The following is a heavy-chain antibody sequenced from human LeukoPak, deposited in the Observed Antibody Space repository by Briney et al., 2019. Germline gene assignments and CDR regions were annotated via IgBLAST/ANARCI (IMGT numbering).Heavy chain of an antibody. CDR1: GFTFSDYY. CDR3: AKVIGVPYMDV. Sequence: GGSLRLSCAASGFTFSDYYMSGIRQAPGKGLEWVSYISSSGSTIYYADSVKGRFTISRDNAKNSLYLQMNSLRAEDTAVYYCAKVIGVPYMDVWGKGTTVTVSS. CDR2: ISSSGSTI. J-gene: IGHJ6*03. V-gene: IGHV3-11*04. D-gene: IGHD1-1*01.